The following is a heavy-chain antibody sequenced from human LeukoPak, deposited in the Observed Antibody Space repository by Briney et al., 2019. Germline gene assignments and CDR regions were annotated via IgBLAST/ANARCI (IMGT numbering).Heavy chain of an antibody. CDR1: GFTFSSYA. V-gene: IGHV3-23*01. J-gene: IGHJ3*02. D-gene: IGHD6-19*01. CDR2: ISGSGGST. Sequence: GGSLRLSCAASGFTFSSYAMSWARRAPGKGLEWVSVISGSGGSTYYADSVKGRFTISRDNSKNTLYLQMNSLRAEDAAVYYCANLAVARFPNAFDIWGQGTMVTVSS. CDR3: ANLAVARFPNAFDI.